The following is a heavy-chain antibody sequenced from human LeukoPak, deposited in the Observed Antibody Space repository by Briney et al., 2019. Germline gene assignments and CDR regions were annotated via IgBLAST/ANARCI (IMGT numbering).Heavy chain of an antibody. V-gene: IGHV3-48*02. CDR3: ASPYDSSGPYYYHGMDV. CDR1: GFTFSSYS. J-gene: IGHJ6*02. D-gene: IGHD3-22*01. CDR2: ISSSSSTI. Sequence: PGGSLRLSCAASGFTFSSYSMNWVRQAPGKGLEWVSYISSSSSTIYYADSVKGRFTISRDNAKNSLYLQMNSLRDEDTAVYYCASPYDSSGPYYYHGMDVWGQGTTVTVSS.